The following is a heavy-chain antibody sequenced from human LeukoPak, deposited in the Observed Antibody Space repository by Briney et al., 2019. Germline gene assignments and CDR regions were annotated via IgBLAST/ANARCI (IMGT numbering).Heavy chain of an antibody. CDR3: AKASRYCSGGTCYSIRTGFDY. CDR1: GFTFSSHA. J-gene: IGHJ4*02. Sequence: GGSLRLSCAASGFTFSSHAMSWVRQAPGKGLEWVSAISSSGGSTYYADSVKGRFTISRDNSKNTLYLQMNSLGAEDTAVYYCAKASRYCSGGTCYSIRTGFDYWGQGTLVTVSS. CDR2: ISSSGGST. D-gene: IGHD2-15*01. V-gene: IGHV3-23*01.